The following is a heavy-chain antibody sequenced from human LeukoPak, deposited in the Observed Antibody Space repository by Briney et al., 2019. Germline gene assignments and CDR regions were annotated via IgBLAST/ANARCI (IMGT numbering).Heavy chain of an antibody. CDR3: ARSPVWQLAYYFDY. Sequence: SETLSLTCTVSGGSISSGGYYWSWIRQPPGKGLEWIGYIYHGGSTYYNPSLKGRVTISVDRSKNQFSLKLSSVTAADTAVYYCARSPVWQLAYYFDYWGQGTLVTVSS. CDR1: GGSISSGGYY. V-gene: IGHV4-30-2*01. CDR2: IYHGGST. D-gene: IGHD6-13*01. J-gene: IGHJ4*02.